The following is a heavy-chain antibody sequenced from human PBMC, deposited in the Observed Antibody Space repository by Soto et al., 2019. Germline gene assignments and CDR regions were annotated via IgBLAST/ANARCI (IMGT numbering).Heavy chain of an antibody. CDR1: GGSFSGYY. D-gene: IGHD5-12*01. J-gene: IGHJ3*02. Sequence: QVQLQQWGAGLLKPSETLSLTCAIYGGSFSGYYWSWIRQPPGKGLEWIGEINHSGSTNYNPSLKCRVTISVYTSKNQFSLRLSSVTAADTAVYYWAREVGGYDAFDIWGQGTMVTVSS. CDR3: AREVGGYDAFDI. V-gene: IGHV4-34*01. CDR2: INHSGST.